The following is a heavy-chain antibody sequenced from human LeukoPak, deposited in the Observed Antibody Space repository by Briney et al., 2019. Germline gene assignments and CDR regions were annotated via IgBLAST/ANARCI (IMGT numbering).Heavy chain of an antibody. V-gene: IGHV3-48*01. D-gene: IGHD3-10*01. CDR3: VRGITMFQH. CDR2: ISYSSSTI. CDR1: GFTFSSYS. Sequence: PGGSLRLSCAASGFTFSSYSMNWARQAPGKGLEWVSYISYSSSTIYYADSVKGRFTISRYNGKNSLYLQMNSLRAEDTALYYCVRGITMFQHWGQGTLVTVSS. J-gene: IGHJ1*01.